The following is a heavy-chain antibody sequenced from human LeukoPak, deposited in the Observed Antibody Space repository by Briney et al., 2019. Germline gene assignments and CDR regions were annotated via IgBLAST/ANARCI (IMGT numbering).Heavy chain of an antibody. V-gene: IGHV3-30-3*01. CDR1: GFTFSSYA. CDR2: ISYDGSSK. J-gene: IGHJ4*02. Sequence: PGGSLRLSCAASGFTFSSYAVHWVRQAPGKGLEWVAVISYDGSSKYYADSVKGRFTISRDNSKNTLYLQMNSLRAEDTAVYYCARDLLANFDYWGQGTLVTVSS. D-gene: IGHD2-15*01. CDR3: ARDLLANFDY.